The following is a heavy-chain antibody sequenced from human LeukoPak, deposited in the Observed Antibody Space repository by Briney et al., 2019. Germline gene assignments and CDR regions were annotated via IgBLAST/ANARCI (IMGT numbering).Heavy chain of an antibody. CDR1: GYTFTSYV. CDR2: MNPNSGNT. Sequence: GASVKVSCKASGYTFTSYVINWVRQAGGQGLEWMGWMNPNSGNTGYAQKLQGRVTMTRNTSISTAYMELSSLRSEDTAVYYCARGIAAAGTGSGYWGQGTLVTVSS. V-gene: IGHV1-8*01. J-gene: IGHJ4*02. CDR3: ARGIAAAGTGSGY. D-gene: IGHD6-13*01.